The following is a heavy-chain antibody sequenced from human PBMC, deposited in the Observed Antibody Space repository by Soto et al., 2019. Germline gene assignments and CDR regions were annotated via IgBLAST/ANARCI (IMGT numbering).Heavy chain of an antibody. CDR3: ATSWERRLDP. CDR1: GYTFTGNG. D-gene: IGHD1-26*01. V-gene: IGHV1-18*01. Sequence: ASVKVSCKTSGYTFTGNGISWVRQAPGQGLEWMGWISIYNGNTYYAQKFQGRVIMTTDTSTSTAYMELRNLRSDDTAIYYCATSWERRLDPWGQGTLVNVSS. J-gene: IGHJ5*02. CDR2: ISIYNGNT.